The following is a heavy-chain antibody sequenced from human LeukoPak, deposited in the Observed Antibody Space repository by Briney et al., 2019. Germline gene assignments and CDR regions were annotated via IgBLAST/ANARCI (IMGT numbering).Heavy chain of an antibody. Sequence: SETLSLTCTVSGYSISSGYCWGWIRQPPGKGLEWIGTIYHDGRTYFNPSLKSRVTISLDTSKNQFSLKLSSVTAADTAVYHCARESQSVLWFGVHLWGHRTLVTVSS. J-gene: IGHJ4*01. V-gene: IGHV4-38-2*02. CDR1: GYSISSGYC. CDR2: IYHDGRT. CDR3: ARESQSVLWFGVHL. D-gene: IGHD3-10*01.